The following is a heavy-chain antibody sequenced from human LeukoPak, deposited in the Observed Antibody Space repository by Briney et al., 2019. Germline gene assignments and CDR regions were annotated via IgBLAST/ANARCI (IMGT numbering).Heavy chain of an antibody. CDR1: GGSISSGGYY. CDR2: IYYSGST. D-gene: IGHD5-18*01. V-gene: IGHV4-31*03. Sequence: PSETLSLTCTVSGGSISSGGYYWSWIRQHPGKGLEWIGYIYYSGSTYYNPSLKSRVTISVDTSKNQFSLKLSSVTAADTAVYYCARVFNTAMVRGNWFDPWGQGTLVTVSS. CDR3: ARVFNTAMVRGNWFDP. J-gene: IGHJ5*02.